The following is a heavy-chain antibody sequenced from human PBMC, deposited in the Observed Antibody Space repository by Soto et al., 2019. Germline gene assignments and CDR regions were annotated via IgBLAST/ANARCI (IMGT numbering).Heavy chain of an antibody. V-gene: IGHV4-30-2*01. CDR3: ARENSSGAYFDY. CDR2: SYHTGST. Sequence: QLQLQESGSGLVRPSQTLSLTCAVSGGSISSSLYSWSWVRQPPGKVLEWIGYSYHTGSTDYNPSLKSRASISVDRARNQFSLKLTSVTAAASAVYFCARENSSGAYFDYWGQGILVIVSS. CDR1: GGSISSSLYS. D-gene: IGHD3-10*01. J-gene: IGHJ4*02.